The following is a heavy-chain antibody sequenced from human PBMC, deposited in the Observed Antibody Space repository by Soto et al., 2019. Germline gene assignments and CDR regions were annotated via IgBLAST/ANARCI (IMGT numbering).Heavy chain of an antibody. CDR1: GASISSYF. CDR2: ILYTGNT. D-gene: IGHD3-10*01. J-gene: IGHJ6*02. Sequence: SETLSLTCSVPGASISSYFWTWIRQPPGQGLEWLGYILYTGNTNYNPSLKSRVTISVDTSKNQLSLELTSVTTADTAVYYCARAAYGSGNYYAPHYYYAMDVWGQGTTVTVSS. V-gene: IGHV4-59*01. CDR3: ARAAYGSGNYYAPHYYYAMDV.